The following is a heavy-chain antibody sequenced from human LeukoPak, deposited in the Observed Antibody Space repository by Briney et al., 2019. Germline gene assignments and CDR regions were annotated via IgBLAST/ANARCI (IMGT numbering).Heavy chain of an antibody. V-gene: IGHV3-9*01. CDR3: AKATYYYDSSGYIAGFDY. J-gene: IGHJ4*02. CDR1: GFTFDDYP. CDR2: ISWNSGRI. Sequence: GRSLRLSCAASGFTFDDYPMHWVRQAPGKGMEWVTGISWNSGRIGYADSVKGRFTISRDNAKNSLYLQMNSLRAEDTALYYCAKATYYYDSSGYIAGFDYWGQGTLVTVSS. D-gene: IGHD3-22*01.